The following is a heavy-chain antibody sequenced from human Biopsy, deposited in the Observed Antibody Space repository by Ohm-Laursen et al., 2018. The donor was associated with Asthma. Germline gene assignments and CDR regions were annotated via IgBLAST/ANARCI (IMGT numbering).Heavy chain of an antibody. CDR3: ARRGGVRRYFDY. CDR2: IYYIGST. Sequence: SETLSLTCPVSGGSISSGAYYWSWVRQPPGKGLEWIGYIYYIGSTYYNPSLKSRVAISLDTSKNQFSLKLSSVTAAGTAVYFCARRGGVRRYFDYWGQGTLVTVSS. V-gene: IGHV4-30-4*01. CDR1: GGSISSGAYY. J-gene: IGHJ4*02. D-gene: IGHD3-16*01.